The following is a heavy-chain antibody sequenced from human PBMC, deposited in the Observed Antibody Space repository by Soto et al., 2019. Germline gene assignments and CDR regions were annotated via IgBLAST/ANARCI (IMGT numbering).Heavy chain of an antibody. V-gene: IGHV3-30*04. CDR1: GFTFRSYA. CDR2: ISRDGTNK. J-gene: IGHJ4*02. Sequence: QVQVVESGGGVVQPGRSLRLSCAASGFTFRSYAIHWVRQAPGKGLEWVAVISRDGTNKYYVDSVKGRFTISRDSSKDTVYLQMNNLRDDDSAMFYCARSRSGAVADSFDFWGQGTLVTVSS. D-gene: IGHD3-10*01. CDR3: ARSRSGAVADSFDF.